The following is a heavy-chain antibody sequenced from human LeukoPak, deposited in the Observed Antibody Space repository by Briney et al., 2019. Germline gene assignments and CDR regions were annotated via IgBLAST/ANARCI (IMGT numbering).Heavy chain of an antibody. CDR3: ARDYPEPLGIAVAGRMGY. J-gene: IGHJ4*02. D-gene: IGHD6-19*01. V-gene: IGHV1-2*02. CDR2: INPNSGGT. CDR1: GYTFTGYY. Sequence: GASVKVSSKPSGYTFTGYYIPWVRQAPGQGLEWMGWINPNSGGTNYAQKFQGRVTMTRDTSISTAYMELSRLRSDDTAVYYCARDYPEPLGIAVAGRMGYWGQGTLVTVSS.